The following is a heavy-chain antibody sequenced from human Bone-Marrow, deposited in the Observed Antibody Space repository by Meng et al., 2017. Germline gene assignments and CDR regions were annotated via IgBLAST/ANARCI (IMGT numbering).Heavy chain of an antibody. J-gene: IGHJ2*01. V-gene: IGHV3-74*01. D-gene: IGHD7-27*01. CDR2: SSSDGSCT. CDR3: GRRQRNGDYWYFDL. CDR1: CFGVSASW. Sequence: VDFRGALFQRGVRLRVCAAALCFGVSASWLPWVCQAPGKWLVWVSRSSSDGSCTSYADSVTGRFTISRNYAKNTLYLQMNSLRTEDTAVYYCGRRQRNGDYWYFDLWGRGTLVTVSS.